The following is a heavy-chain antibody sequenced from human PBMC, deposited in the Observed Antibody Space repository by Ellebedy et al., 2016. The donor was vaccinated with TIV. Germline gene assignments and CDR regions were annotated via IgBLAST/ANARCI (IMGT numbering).Heavy chain of an antibody. CDR3: ARDARFIDQQHNWFDP. D-gene: IGHD6-13*01. Sequence: GESLKISCAASGFIFSDYYMSWIRQAPGKGLEWVSYISSSGTTIYYADSVKGRFTISRDNAKNSLYLQMNSLRADDTAVYYCARDARFIDQQHNWFDPWGQGTLATVSS. CDR2: ISSSGTTI. J-gene: IGHJ5*02. V-gene: IGHV3-11*01. CDR1: GFIFSDYY.